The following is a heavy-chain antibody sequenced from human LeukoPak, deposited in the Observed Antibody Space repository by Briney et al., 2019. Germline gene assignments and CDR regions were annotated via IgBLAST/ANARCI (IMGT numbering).Heavy chain of an antibody. CDR2: IYPGDSDT. CDR3: ARRAQGYCSSTSCYHFDY. Sequence: RGESLKISFKGSGXSFTSYCIGWVRQMPGKGLEWMGIIYPGDSDTRYSPSFQGQVTISADKSISTAYLQWSSLKASDTAMYYCARRAQGYCSSTSCYHFDYWGQGTLVTVSS. J-gene: IGHJ4*02. CDR1: GXSFTSYC. V-gene: IGHV5-51*01. D-gene: IGHD2-2*01.